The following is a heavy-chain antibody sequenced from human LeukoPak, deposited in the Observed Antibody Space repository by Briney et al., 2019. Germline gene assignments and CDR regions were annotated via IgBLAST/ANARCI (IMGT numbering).Heavy chain of an antibody. J-gene: IGHJ4*02. CDR2: IYYSGST. V-gene: IGHV4-39*07. CDR1: GGSISSSSYY. Sequence: PSETLSLTCTVSGGSISSSSYYWGWIRQPPGKGLEWIGSIYYSGSTYYNPSLKSRVTISVDTSKNQFSLKLSSVTAADTAVYYCARIDLGIAARASYFDYWGQGTLVTVSS. CDR3: ARIDLGIAARASYFDY. D-gene: IGHD6-13*01.